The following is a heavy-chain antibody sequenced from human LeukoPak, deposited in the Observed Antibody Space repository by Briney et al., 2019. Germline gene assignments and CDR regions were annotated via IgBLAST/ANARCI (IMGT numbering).Heavy chain of an antibody. J-gene: IGHJ4*02. CDR3: ARHATRRSGCQKIVGVPAAIWVY. V-gene: IGHV4-34*01. CDR2: INHRGST. Sequence: PSETLSLTCAVYGGSFSGYYWSWLRQPPGKGLEWIGEINHRGSTNYNPSLKSRVTISVDTSKNQFSLKLRSVTAADTAVYYGARHATRRSGCQKIVGVPAAIWVYWGQGTLVTVSS. D-gene: IGHD2-2*01. CDR1: GGSFSGYY.